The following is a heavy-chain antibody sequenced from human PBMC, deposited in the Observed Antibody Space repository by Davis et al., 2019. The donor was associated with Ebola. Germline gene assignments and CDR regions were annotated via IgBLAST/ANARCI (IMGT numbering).Heavy chain of an antibody. V-gene: IGHV1-18*04. CDR2: ISAYNGNT. CDR3: ARVGTGWYLVSWFDP. D-gene: IGHD6-19*01. J-gene: IGHJ5*02. CDR1: GYIFNNYG. Sequence: ASVKVSCKASGYIFNNYGLSWVRQAPGQGLEWMGWISAYNGNTNYAQKIQGRVTMTADTSTSTAFMELRSLRSDDTAVYYCARVGTGWYLVSWFDPWGQGTLVTVTS.